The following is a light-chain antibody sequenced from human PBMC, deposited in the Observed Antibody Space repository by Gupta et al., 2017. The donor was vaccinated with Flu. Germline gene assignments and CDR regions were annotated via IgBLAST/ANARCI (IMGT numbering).Light chain of an antibody. CDR2: DVT. CDR3: SAYITTTLDVA. Sequence: QSALTQPASVSGSPGQSITISCTGISSDVGGYDDLYWYQQHPGKAPKLMIYDVTNRPSGVSNRFSGSKSGNSASLTISGLQAEDEADYYCSAYITTTLDVAFGGGTKLTVL. CDR1: SSDVGGYDD. V-gene: IGLV2-14*03. J-gene: IGLJ2*01.